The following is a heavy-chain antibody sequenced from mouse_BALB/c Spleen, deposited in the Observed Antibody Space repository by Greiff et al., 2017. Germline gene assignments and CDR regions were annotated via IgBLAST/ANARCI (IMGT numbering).Heavy chain of an antibody. CDR3: AREMITTTGDY. D-gene: IGHD2-4*01. CDR1: GYTFTSYW. J-gene: IGHJ2*01. CDR2: INPSTGYT. V-gene: IGHV1-7*01. Sequence: VQLQESGAELAKPGASVKMSCKASGYTFTSYWMHWVKQRPGQGLEWIGYINPSTGYTEYNQKFKDKATLTADKSSSTAYMQLSSLTSEDSAVYYCAREMITTTGDYWGQGTTLTVSS.